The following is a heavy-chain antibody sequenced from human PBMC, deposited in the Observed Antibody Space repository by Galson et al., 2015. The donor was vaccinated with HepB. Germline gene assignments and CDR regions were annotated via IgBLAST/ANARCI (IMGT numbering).Heavy chain of an antibody. CDR1: GFTFSSYW. D-gene: IGHD3-22*01. V-gene: IGHV3-74*01. J-gene: IGHJ6*02. CDR2: INSDGSST. CDR3: ARAGPLSPNDYYYDSSGYTNYYYGMDV. Sequence: SLRLSCAASGFTFSSYWMHWVRQAPGKGLVWVSRINSDGSSTSYADSVKGRFTISRDNAKNTLYLQMNSLRAEDTAVYYCARAGPLSPNDYYYDSSGYTNYYYGMDVWGQGTTVTVSS.